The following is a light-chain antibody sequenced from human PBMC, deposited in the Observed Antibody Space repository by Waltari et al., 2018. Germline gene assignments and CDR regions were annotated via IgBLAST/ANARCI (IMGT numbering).Light chain of an antibody. V-gene: IGKV3-15*01. CDR3: QQYGNLPPYT. CDR1: QSVASY. CDR2: GAS. Sequence: EVVLTQSRVTLSVSPGETVTLSCRASQSVASYLAWYQQKSGQAPRLLIYGASSRATGVPARFSGGGSATEFTLTISGLQSEDFAVYYCQQYGNLPPYTFGQGTQLEIK. J-gene: IGKJ2*01.